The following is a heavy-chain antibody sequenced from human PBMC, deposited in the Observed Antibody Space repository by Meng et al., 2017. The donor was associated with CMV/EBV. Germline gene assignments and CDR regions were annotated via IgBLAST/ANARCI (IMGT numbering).Heavy chain of an antibody. J-gene: IGHJ6*02. D-gene: IGHD2/OR15-2a*01. V-gene: IGHV3-74*03. Sequence: LTCAASGFTFSSYWMYWVRQAPGKGLGWVSRINSDGSIRTYADSVKGRFTISRDTAKNTLYLQMNSLRVEDTAVYYCARDRIFDVWGQGTTVTVSS. CDR2: INSDGSIR. CDR1: GFTFSSYW. CDR3: ARDRIFDV.